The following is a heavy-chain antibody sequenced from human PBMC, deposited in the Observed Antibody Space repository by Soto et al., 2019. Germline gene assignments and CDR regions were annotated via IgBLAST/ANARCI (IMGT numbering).Heavy chain of an antibody. CDR2: ITASGYSA. CDR1: GLAFSNYA. D-gene: IGHD3-16*01. V-gene: IGHV3-23*01. J-gene: IGHJ4*02. CDR3: AKGDLLWDPFDF. Sequence: EAQLLESGGGLVQPGGSLRLSCAASGLAFSNYAMTWVRQAPEKGLEWVSIITASGYSAYYGGAVKGRFTTSRDNSRSTLYLQMNGLRADDTAVYYCAKGDLLWDPFDFWGQGTLVTVSS.